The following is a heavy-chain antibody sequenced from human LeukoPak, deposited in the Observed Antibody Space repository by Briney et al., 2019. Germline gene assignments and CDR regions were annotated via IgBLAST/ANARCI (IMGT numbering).Heavy chain of an antibody. Sequence: PGGSLRLSCAASGFTFSNYAMSWVRQAPGKGLEWVSGISGSGGSTYYADSVKGRFTTSRDNSKNTLYLQMNSLRAEDTAVHYCAKGPAAAAGSFGYWGQGTLVTVSS. J-gene: IGHJ4*02. CDR1: GFTFSNYA. CDR2: ISGSGGST. D-gene: IGHD6-13*01. V-gene: IGHV3-23*01. CDR3: AKGPAAAAGSFGY.